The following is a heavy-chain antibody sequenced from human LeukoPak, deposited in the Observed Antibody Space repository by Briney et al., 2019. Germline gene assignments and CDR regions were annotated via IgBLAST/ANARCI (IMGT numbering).Heavy chain of an antibody. Sequence: ASVKVSCKTSGYTFTSYYIHWLRQPPGQGLEWMGCMNANSGGTKYAPTFQGRVTLTRVTSTNTAYLELSSLTTDGTAVYFCARQGSNSSGWYPVDDWGQGTLVTVSS. D-gene: IGHD6-19*01. V-gene: IGHV1-2*02. CDR2: MNANSGGT. J-gene: IGHJ4*02. CDR3: ARQGSNSSGWYPVDD. CDR1: GYTFTSYY.